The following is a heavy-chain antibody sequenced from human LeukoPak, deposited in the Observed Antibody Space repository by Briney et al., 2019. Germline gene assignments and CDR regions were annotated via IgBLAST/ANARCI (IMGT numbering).Heavy chain of an antibody. CDR1: GYSFTSYG. CDR3: ARGHGSYYYYMDV. CDR2: INPNSGGT. D-gene: IGHD3-10*01. V-gene: IGHV1-2*02. Sequence: ASVKVSCKASGYSFTSYGFSWVRQAPGQGLEWMGWINPNSGGTNYAQKFQDRVTMTRDTSISTAYMELSRLRSDDTAVYYCARGHGSYYYYMDVWGKGTTVTVSS. J-gene: IGHJ6*03.